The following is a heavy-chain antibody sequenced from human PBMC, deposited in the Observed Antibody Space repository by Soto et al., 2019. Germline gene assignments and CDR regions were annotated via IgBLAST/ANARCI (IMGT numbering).Heavy chain of an antibody. CDR1: GCTFSSYS. V-gene: IGHV3-48*01. CDR2: ISSSSSTI. J-gene: IGHJ3*02. D-gene: IGHD3-16*02. Sequence: GGSLRLSCAASGCTFSSYSMNWVLQAPGKGLEWVSYISSSSSTIYYADSVKGRFTISRDNAKNSLYLQMNSLRAEDSAVYYCAKAMITFGGVIVTDAFDIWCPAPIVTVPS. CDR3: AKAMITFGGVIVTDAFDI.